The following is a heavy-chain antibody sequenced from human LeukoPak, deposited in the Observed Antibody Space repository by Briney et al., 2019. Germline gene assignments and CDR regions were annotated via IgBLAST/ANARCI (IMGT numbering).Heavy chain of an antibody. CDR3: ARDHWCSGGSCIFDY. CDR1: GFTFSSYS. J-gene: IGHJ4*02. V-gene: IGHV3-48*01. CDR2: ISSSSSTI. Sequence: PGGSLRLSCAASGFTFSSYSMNWVRQAPGKGLEWVSYISSSSSTIYYADSVKGRFTISRDNAKNSLYLQMNSLRAEDTAVYYCARDHWCSGGSCIFDYWGQGTLVTVSS. D-gene: IGHD2-15*01.